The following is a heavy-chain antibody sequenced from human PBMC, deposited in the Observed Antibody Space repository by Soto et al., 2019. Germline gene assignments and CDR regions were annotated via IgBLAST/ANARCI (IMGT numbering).Heavy chain of an antibody. CDR2: ISGSGGST. Sequence: EVQLLESGGGLVQPGGSLRLSCAASGFTFSSYAMTWVRQAPGKGLEWVSAISGSGGSTYYADSVKGRFTISRDNSLNTLYLQLNNLKAEDTAVHYCAKVSGYDILTGYFPFDYWGQGNLATVSS. J-gene: IGHJ4*02. V-gene: IGHV3-23*01. CDR1: GFTFSSYA. D-gene: IGHD3-9*01. CDR3: AKVSGYDILTGYFPFDY.